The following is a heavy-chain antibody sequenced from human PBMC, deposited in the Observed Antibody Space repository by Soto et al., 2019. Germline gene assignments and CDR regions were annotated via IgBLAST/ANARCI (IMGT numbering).Heavy chain of an antibody. CDR3: AHVYWAASGTRYYFDY. CDR2: IYWDDDK. Sequence: QITLKESGPTLVKPTQTLTLTCTFSGFSFSTSAVGVGWIRQPPGKALEWLALIYWDDDKRYSPSLKSRLTITKDTSRNHVVVTMTNMDPVDTATYYCAHVYWAASGTRYYFDYWGQGTLVTVSS. CDR1: GFSFSTSAVG. V-gene: IGHV2-5*02. D-gene: IGHD6-13*01. J-gene: IGHJ4*02.